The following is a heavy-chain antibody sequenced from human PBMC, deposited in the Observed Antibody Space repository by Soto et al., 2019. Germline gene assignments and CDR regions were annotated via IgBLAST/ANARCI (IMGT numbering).Heavy chain of an antibody. CDR2: IYYSGST. CDR3: ARDGFWSGRPLDY. J-gene: IGHJ4*02. V-gene: IGHV4-59*01. Sequence: PSETLSLTCTVSGGSISSYYWSWIRQPPGKGLEWIGYIYYSGSTNYNPSLKSRVTISVDTSKNQFSLKLSSVTAADTAVYYCARDGFWSGRPLDYWGQGTLVTVSS. CDR1: GGSISSYY. D-gene: IGHD3-3*01.